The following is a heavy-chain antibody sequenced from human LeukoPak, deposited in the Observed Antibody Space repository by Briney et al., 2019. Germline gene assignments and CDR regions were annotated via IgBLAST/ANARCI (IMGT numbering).Heavy chain of an antibody. J-gene: IGHJ4*02. Sequence: GASVKVSCKASGYTFTSYAMHWVRQAPGQRLEWMGWINAGNGNTKYSQKFQGRVTITRDTSASTAYMELSSLRSEDTAVCYCARGITMVRGVIIIPYFDYWGQGTLVTVSS. V-gene: IGHV1-3*01. CDR3: ARGITMVRGVIIIPYFDY. D-gene: IGHD3-10*01. CDR1: GYTFTSYA. CDR2: INAGNGNT.